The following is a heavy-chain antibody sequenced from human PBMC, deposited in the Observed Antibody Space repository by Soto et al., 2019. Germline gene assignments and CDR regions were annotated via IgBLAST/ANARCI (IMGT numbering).Heavy chain of an antibody. Sequence: PSETLSLTCAVSGGSISRSNWWSWVRQPPGKGLEWLGEIYHSGRTNYHPSLKRRVTISVDKSKNQFSLKLTSLTAADTAVYYCSISLTFGWLFFHNWCQGALVAASS. V-gene: IGHV4-4*02. CDR3: SISLTFGWLFFHN. D-gene: IGHD3-9*01. CDR1: GGSISRSNW. CDR2: IYHSGRT. J-gene: IGHJ4*02.